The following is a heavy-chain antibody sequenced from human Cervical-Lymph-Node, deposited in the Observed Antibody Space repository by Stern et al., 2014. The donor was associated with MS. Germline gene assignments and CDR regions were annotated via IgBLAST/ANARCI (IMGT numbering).Heavy chain of an antibody. CDR2: ISAYNGNT. Sequence: QVQLGQSGAEVKKPGASVKVCCKASGYTFTHYGISWVRQAPGQGLEWMGWISAYNGNTNYAQKLQGRVTMTTETSTYTAYMDLRSLRSDDTAVYYCARDDGYIPDYWGQGTLVTVSS. CDR3: ARDDGYIPDY. CDR1: GYTFTHYG. D-gene: IGHD5-24*01. V-gene: IGHV1-18*04. J-gene: IGHJ4*02.